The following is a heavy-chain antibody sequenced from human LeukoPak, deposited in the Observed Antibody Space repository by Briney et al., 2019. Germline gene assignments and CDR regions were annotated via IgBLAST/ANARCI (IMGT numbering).Heavy chain of an antibody. J-gene: IGHJ6*02. V-gene: IGHV4-31*03. D-gene: IGHD3-10*01. CDR2: IYYSGST. CDR1: GGSISSGGYY. CDR3: ARDLPGFGESDYYYGMDV. Sequence: SETLSLTCTVSGGSISSGGYYWSWIRQHPGKGLEWIGYIYYSGSTYYNPSLESRVTISVDTSKNQFSLKLSSVTAADTAVYYCARDLPGFGESDYYYGMDVWGQGTTVTVSS.